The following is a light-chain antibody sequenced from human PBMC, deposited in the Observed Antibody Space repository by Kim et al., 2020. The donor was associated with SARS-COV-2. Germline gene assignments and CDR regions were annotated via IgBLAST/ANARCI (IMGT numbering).Light chain of an antibody. Sequence: QRVTISCTGSSSNIGAGNDVHWYQQVPGSAPKLLIFADTRRPSGVPDRLSGSKSGSSASLVITGLQAEDEADYYCQAFDNRLSGWVFGGGTQLTVL. J-gene: IGLJ3*02. CDR1: SSNIGAGND. CDR2: ADT. V-gene: IGLV1-40*01. CDR3: QAFDNRLSGWV.